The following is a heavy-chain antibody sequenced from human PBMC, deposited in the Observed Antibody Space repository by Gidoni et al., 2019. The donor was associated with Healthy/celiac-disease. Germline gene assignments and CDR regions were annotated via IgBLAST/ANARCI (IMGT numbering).Heavy chain of an antibody. J-gene: IGHJ5*02. CDR1: GYSISSGSS. CDR2: MYHGGST. Sequence: QVQLQESGPGLVKPSETLSLTCPVSGYSISSGSSWGWIRQPPGKGLEWIGFMYHGGSTYYNPSLKSRVTISVDTSKNQFSLKLSSVTAADTAVYYCSRGLYYDILTGYNNWFDPWGQGTLVTVSS. CDR3: SRGLYYDILTGYNNWFDP. V-gene: IGHV4-38-2*01. D-gene: IGHD3-9*01.